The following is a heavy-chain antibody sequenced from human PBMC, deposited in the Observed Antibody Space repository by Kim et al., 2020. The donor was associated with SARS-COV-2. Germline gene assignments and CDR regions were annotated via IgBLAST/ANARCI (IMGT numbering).Heavy chain of an antibody. V-gene: IGHV1-24*01. CDR1: GYTLTELS. Sequence: ASVKVSCKVSGYTLTELSMHWVRQAPGKGLEWMGGFDPEDGETIYAQKFQGRVTMTEDTSTDTAYMELSSLRSEDKAVYYCATGGIYPFGVVNDAFDIWGKGTMVTVSS. J-gene: IGHJ3*02. D-gene: IGHD3-3*01. CDR2: FDPEDGET. CDR3: ATGGIYPFGVVNDAFDI.